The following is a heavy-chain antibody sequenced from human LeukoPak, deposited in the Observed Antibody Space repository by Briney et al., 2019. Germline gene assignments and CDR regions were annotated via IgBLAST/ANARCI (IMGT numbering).Heavy chain of an antibody. Sequence: GGSLRLSCAASGFTFSSYGMHWVRQAPGKGLEWVAVISYDGSNKYYADSVKGRFTISRDNSKNTLYLQMNSLRAEDTAVYYCAREGLRERRGMDVWGQGTTVTVSS. V-gene: IGHV3-30*03. CDR2: ISYDGSNK. CDR1: GFTFSSYG. CDR3: AREGLRERRGMDV. J-gene: IGHJ6*02. D-gene: IGHD4-17*01.